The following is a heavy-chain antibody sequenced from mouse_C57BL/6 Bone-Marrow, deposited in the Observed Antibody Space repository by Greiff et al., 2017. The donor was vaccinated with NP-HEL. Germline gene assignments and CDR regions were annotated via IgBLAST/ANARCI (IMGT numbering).Heavy chain of an antibody. V-gene: IGHV1-63*01. D-gene: IGHD2-4*01. J-gene: IGHJ3*01. Sequence: QVHVQQSGAELVRPGTSVKMSCKASGYTFTNYWIGWAKQRPGHGLEWIGDIYPGGGYTNYNEKFKGKATLTADKSSSTAYMQFSSLTSEDSAIYYCARYDYGGWFAYWGQGTLVTVSA. CDR2: IYPGGGYT. CDR1: GYTFTNYW. CDR3: ARYDYGGWFAY.